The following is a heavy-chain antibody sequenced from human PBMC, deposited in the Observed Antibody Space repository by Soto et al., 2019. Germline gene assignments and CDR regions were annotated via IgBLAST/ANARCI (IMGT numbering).Heavy chain of an antibody. CDR3: ARDRQRWDSGSYYDAFDI. J-gene: IGHJ3*02. Sequence: VQLLESGGGLVQPGGSLRLSCAASGFTFSSYAMSWVRQAPGKGLEWVSAISGSGGSTYYADSVKGRFTISRDNSKNTLYLQMNSLRAEDTAVYYCARDRQRWDSGSYYDAFDIWGQGTMVTVSS. CDR1: GFTFSSYA. V-gene: IGHV3-23*01. D-gene: IGHD1-26*01. CDR2: ISGSGGST.